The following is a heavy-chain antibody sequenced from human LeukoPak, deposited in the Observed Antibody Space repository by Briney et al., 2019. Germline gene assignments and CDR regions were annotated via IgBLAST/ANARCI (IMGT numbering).Heavy chain of an antibody. D-gene: IGHD6-13*01. J-gene: IGHJ6*03. V-gene: IGHV1-18*01. Sequence: ASVKVSCKASGYTFTSYVINCVRPAPGQGLEWMRWISAYNGNTNCAQKLQGRVTMTTDTSTSTPYMEVRSLRSDDTAVSYCARVPSFSSSWGGYYYYYMDVWGKGTTVTVSS. CDR1: GYTFTSYV. CDR2: ISAYNGNT. CDR3: ARVPSFSSSWGGYYYYYMDV.